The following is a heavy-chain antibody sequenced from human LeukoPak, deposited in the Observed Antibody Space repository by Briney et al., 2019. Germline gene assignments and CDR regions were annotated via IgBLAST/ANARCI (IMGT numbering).Heavy chain of an antibody. J-gene: IGHJ6*02. Sequence: SVKVPCKASGGTFSSYAISWLRQAPGQGLEWMGRIIPILGIANYAQKFQGRVTITADKSTSTAYMELSSLRSEDTAVYYCAISSTDRYHYGMDVWGQGTTVTVSS. CDR3: AISSTDRYHYGMDV. CDR1: GGTFSSYA. D-gene: IGHD4-17*01. V-gene: IGHV1-69*04. CDR2: IIPILGIA.